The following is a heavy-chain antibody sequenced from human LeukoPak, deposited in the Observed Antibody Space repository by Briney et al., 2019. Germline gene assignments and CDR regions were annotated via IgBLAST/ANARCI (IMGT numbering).Heavy chain of an antibody. CDR3: ARKSIAVAGPFDY. J-gene: IGHJ4*02. V-gene: IGHV3-7*01. Sequence: GGSLRLSCAASGFTFSSYWMNWVRQAPGKGLEWVASINQDGSEKYYLDSVKGRFTISRDNAKNSLYLQMNSLRAEDTAMYYCARKSIAVAGPFDYWGQGTLVTVSS. CDR2: INQDGSEK. D-gene: IGHD6-19*01. CDR1: GFTFSSYW.